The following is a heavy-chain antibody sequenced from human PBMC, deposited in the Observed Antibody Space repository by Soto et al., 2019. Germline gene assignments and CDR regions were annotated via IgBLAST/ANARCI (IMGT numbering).Heavy chain of an antibody. Sequence: ASVKVYCTASGSIFTAYSIHWVRQAPGQGLEWMGVVNPSGGSTNYAQKFQGRITMTRDTSTSTVYMDLSSLTSEDTAVYYCAREENCSDGICYSEYFQRWGQGTLVTVSS. CDR1: GSIFTAYS. V-gene: IGHV1-46*01. CDR2: VNPSGGST. J-gene: IGHJ1*01. D-gene: IGHD2-15*01. CDR3: AREENCSDGICYSEYFQR.